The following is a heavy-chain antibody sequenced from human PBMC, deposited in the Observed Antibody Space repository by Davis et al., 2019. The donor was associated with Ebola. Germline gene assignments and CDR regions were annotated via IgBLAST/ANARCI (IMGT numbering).Heavy chain of an antibody. D-gene: IGHD6-6*01. Sequence: PSETLSLTCTVSGGSISSYYWSWIRQPPGKGLEWIGYIYYSGSTNYNPSLKSRVTISVDTPKNQFSLKLSSVTAADTAVYYCARLGMAGSSSSGVDYWGQGTLVTVSS. V-gene: IGHV4-59*08. CDR1: GGSISSYY. CDR3: ARLGMAGSSSSGVDY. J-gene: IGHJ4*02. CDR2: IYYSGST.